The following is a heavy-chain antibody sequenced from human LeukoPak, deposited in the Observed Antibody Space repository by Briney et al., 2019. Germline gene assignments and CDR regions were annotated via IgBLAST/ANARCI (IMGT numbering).Heavy chain of an antibody. CDR3: ARGIVVVPAASRKKKKYYFDY. CDR1: GYTFTGYY. CDR2: INPNSGGT. D-gene: IGHD2-2*01. V-gene: IGHV1-2*02. Sequence: ASVKVSCKASGYTFTGYYMHWVRQAPGQGLEWMGWINPNSGGTNYAQKFQGRVTMTRDTSISTAYMELSRLISDDTAVYYCARGIVVVPAASRKKKKYYFDYWGQGTLVTVSS. J-gene: IGHJ4*02.